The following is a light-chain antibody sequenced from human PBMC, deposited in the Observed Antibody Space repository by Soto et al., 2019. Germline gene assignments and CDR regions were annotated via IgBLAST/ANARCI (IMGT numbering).Light chain of an antibody. Sequence: QSALTQPPSASGSPGQSVAISCTGTSSDVGGYSYVSWYQQHPGKAPKLMIYEVNKRPSGVPDRFSGSKSGNTASLTVSGLQAEDEADYYSSSYAGSSNVFGTGTKVTVL. CDR1: SSDVGGYSY. CDR2: EVN. J-gene: IGLJ1*01. V-gene: IGLV2-8*01. CDR3: SSYAGSSNV.